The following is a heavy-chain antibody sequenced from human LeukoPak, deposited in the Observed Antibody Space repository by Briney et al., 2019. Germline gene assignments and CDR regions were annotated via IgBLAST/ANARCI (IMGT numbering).Heavy chain of an antibody. CDR3: AKGAADYQDYYFDS. CDR1: GFTFKNFG. CDR2: ISYDGNID. Sequence: PGRSLRLSCSASGFTFKNFGMPWVRQAPGKGLEWVAVISYDGNIDYYADSVRGRFTISRDNPKKTLYLQMNSLRTEDTAVYYCAKGAADYQDYYFDSWGQGTLVTVSS. J-gene: IGHJ4*02. V-gene: IGHV3-30*18. D-gene: IGHD4-11*01.